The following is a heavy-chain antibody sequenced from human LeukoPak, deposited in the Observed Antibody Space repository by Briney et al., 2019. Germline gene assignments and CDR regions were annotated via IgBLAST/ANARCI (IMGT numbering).Heavy chain of an antibody. V-gene: IGHV1-2*06. CDR3: ARDPPASDYFDY. CDR2: INPNSGGT. Sequence: EASVKVSCKASGHTFTGYYMNWVRQAPGQGLEWMGRINPNSGGTKYVQKFQGRVTMTRDTSISTAYMELSRLRSDDTAVYYCARDPPASDYFDYWGQGIVVTVSS. CDR1: GHTFTGYY. J-gene: IGHJ4*02.